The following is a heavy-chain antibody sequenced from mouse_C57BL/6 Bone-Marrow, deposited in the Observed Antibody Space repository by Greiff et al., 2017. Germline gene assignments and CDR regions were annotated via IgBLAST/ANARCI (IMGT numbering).Heavy chain of an antibody. V-gene: IGHV5-9-1*02. D-gene: IGHD2-5*01. CDR2: ISSGGDYI. CDR1: GFTFSSYA. J-gene: IGHJ4*01. Sequence: EVQVVESGEGLVKPGGSLKLSCAASGFTFSSYAMSWVRQTPEKRLEWVAYISSGGDYIYYADTVKGRFTISRDNARNTLYLQMSSLKSEDTAMYYCTREDYSNYLYAMDYWGQGTSVTVSS. CDR3: TREDYSNYLYAMDY.